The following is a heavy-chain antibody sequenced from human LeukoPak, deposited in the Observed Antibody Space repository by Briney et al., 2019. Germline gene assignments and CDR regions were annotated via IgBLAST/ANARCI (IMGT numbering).Heavy chain of an antibody. J-gene: IGHJ5*02. CDR1: GGTFSSYA. CDR2: ISGSGGST. CDR3: ESWFDP. Sequence: GSSVKVSCKASGGTFSSYAMSWVRQAPGKGLEWVSAISGSGGSTYYADSVKGRFTISRDNSKNTLYLQMNSLRAEDTAVYYCESWFDPWGQGTLVTVSS. V-gene: IGHV3-23*01.